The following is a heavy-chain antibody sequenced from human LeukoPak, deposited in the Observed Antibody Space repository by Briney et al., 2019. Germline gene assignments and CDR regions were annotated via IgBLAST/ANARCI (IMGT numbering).Heavy chain of an antibody. V-gene: IGHV3-30*02. CDR2: IWYDGSIQ. J-gene: IGHJ3*02. D-gene: IGHD1-26*01. CDR3: AKPRLMGAYGLVDAFDI. CDR1: GFTFSSYG. Sequence: PGGSLRLSCAASGFTFSSYGMHWVRQAPGKGLEWVAAIWYDGSIQYYADSVKGRFTISRDNSKNTLYLQMNSLRAEDTAVYYCAKPRLMGAYGLVDAFDIWGQGTMVTVSS.